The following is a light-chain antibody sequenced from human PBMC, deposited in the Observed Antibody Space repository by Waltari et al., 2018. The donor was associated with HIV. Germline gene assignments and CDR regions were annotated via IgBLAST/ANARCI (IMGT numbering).Light chain of an antibody. CDR3: QQYDNWLS. J-gene: IGKJ4*01. CDR1: QSVTSN. V-gene: IGKV3-15*01. Sequence: VMTQSPATLSVSPGERATLSCRASQSVTSNLAWYQLKPGQALRLLMYGASTRATGIPARFSGSGSGTEFTLTISSLQSEDFAVYVCQQYDNWLSFGGGTKVEIK. CDR2: GAS.